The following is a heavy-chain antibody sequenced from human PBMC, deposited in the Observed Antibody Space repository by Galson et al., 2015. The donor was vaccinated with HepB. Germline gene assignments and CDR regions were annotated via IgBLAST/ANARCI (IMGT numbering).Heavy chain of an antibody. CDR1: GFTFSSYG. CDR3: ARDDYGSGSYSLGY. V-gene: IGHV3-33*01. J-gene: IGHJ4*02. Sequence: SLRLSCAASGFTFSSYGMHWVRQAPGKGLEWVAVIWYDGSNKYYADSVKGRFTISRDNSKNTLYLQMNSLRAEDTAVYYCARDDYGSGSYSLGYWGQGTLVTVSS. CDR2: IWYDGSNK. D-gene: IGHD3-10*01.